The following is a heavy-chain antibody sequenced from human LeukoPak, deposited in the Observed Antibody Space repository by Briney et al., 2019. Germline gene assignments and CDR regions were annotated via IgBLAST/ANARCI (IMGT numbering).Heavy chain of an antibody. CDR3: ARHLLYDFWSGPIHPFDP. V-gene: IGHV4-31*03. Sequence: SQTLSLTCTVSGGSISSGGYYWSWIRQHPGKGLEWIGYIYYSGSTNYNPSLKSRVTISVDTSKNQFSLKLSSVTAADTAVYYCARHLLYDFWSGPIHPFDPWGQGTLVTVSS. CDR1: GGSISSGGYY. J-gene: IGHJ5*02. CDR2: IYYSGST. D-gene: IGHD3-3*01.